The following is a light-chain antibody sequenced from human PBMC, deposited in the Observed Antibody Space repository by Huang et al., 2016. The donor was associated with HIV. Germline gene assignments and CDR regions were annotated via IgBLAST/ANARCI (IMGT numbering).Light chain of an antibody. J-gene: IGKJ1*01. CDR2: LGS. CDR1: QSLLHSNGYNY. Sequence: DIVMTQSPLSLLVTPGEPASISCRSSQSLLHSNGYNYLDWYRQKPGQSPQLLIYLGSNRASGVPDRFSGSGSGTDFTLKISRVEAEDVGVYYCMQALQTPWTFGQGTKVEIK. CDR3: MQALQTPWT. V-gene: IGKV2-28*01.